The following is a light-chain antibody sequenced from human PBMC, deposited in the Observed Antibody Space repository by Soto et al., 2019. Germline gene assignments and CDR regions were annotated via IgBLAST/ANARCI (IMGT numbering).Light chain of an antibody. CDR2: EVT. CDR3: SSYAGSNNFV. Sequence: QSALTQPPSASGSPGQSVTISCTGTSSDVGGYDYVSWYQQHPGKAPKLMIYEVTKRPSGVPDRFSGSESGNTASLTVSGLQAEDDAHYYCSSYAGSNNFVFGTGTKVTVL. V-gene: IGLV2-8*01. J-gene: IGLJ1*01. CDR1: SSDVGGYDY.